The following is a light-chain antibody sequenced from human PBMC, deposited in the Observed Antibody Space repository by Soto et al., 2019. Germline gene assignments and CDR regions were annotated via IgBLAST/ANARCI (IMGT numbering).Light chain of an antibody. Sequence: QSVWTQLPAASGAPGQSGTISCTGTSSDVGAYIFVSWYQQHPGKAPKLMVYDVNRRPPGVPDRFFGSKSGNTASLTVSGLQAEDEADYYCVSFAAGTYVFGTGPKVTVL. CDR3: VSFAAGTYV. V-gene: IGLV2-8*01. CDR2: DVN. J-gene: IGLJ1*01. CDR1: SSDVGAYIF.